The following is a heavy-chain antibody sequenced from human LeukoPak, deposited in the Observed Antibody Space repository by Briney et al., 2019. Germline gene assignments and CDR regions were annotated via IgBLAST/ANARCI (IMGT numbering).Heavy chain of an antibody. CDR2: IYSVGST. CDR1: GFTFSSCA. J-gene: IGHJ3*02. CDR3: AREGPVATGAFDI. V-gene: IGHV3-53*01. D-gene: IGHD5-12*01. Sequence: GGSLRLSCAASGFTFSSCAMTWVRQAPGKGLEWVSVIYSVGSTYYADSVEGRFTISRDNSKNTLYLQMNSLRPKDTAVYYCAREGPVATGAFDIWGQGTVVTVSS.